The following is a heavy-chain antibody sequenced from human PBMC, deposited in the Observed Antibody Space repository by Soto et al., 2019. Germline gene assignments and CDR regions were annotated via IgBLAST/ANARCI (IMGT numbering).Heavy chain of an antibody. CDR2: VDNSGST. Sequence: QVQLQESGPGLVKPSETLSLTCTVSGGSISSYHWCWIRQPPGTGLEWIGEVDNSGSTNYNPSLKNRVTISADTSKNHLSLSLSSVTAADTAVYFCAREMGYCTTTSCHAGPRYYYMDVWGKGTTVTVSS. D-gene: IGHD2-2*01. V-gene: IGHV4-59*01. CDR1: GGSISSYH. CDR3: AREMGYCTTTSCHAGPRYYYMDV. J-gene: IGHJ6*03.